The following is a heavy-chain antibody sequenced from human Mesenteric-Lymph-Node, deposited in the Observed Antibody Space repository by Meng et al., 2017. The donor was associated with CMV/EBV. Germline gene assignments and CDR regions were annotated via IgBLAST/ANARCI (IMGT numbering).Heavy chain of an antibody. CDR2: INAGKGNT. Sequence: KASGFTFTSYAIHWVRQAPGQSLEWMGWINAGKGNTKYSQKFQGRVTVTRDTSASTVYMELSSLRSEDTAVYYCAGYDILTGSGWVDYWGQGTLVTVSS. CDR1: GFTFTSYA. D-gene: IGHD3-9*01. J-gene: IGHJ4*02. V-gene: IGHV1-3*01. CDR3: AGYDILTGSGWVDY.